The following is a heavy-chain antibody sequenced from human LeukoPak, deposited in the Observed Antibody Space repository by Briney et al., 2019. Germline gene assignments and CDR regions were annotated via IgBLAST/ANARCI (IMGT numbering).Heavy chain of an antibody. Sequence: ASVKVSCKASGYTFISYGISWVGQAPGQGLEWMGWISAYNANTNYAQNLQGRVTMTTDTSTSTAYMELRSLRSDDTAVYYCARARNPYDSNGYSPFEYWGQGTLVTVSS. CDR1: GYTFISYG. CDR3: ARARNPYDSNGYSPFEY. D-gene: IGHD3-22*01. CDR2: ISAYNANT. J-gene: IGHJ4*02. V-gene: IGHV1-18*01.